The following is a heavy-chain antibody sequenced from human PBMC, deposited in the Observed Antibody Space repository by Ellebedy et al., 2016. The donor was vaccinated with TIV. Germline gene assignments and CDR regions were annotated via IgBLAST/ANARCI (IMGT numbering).Heavy chain of an antibody. V-gene: IGHV3-49*04. J-gene: IGHJ6*02. D-gene: IGHD3-9*01. Sequence: PGGSLRLSCTASGFTFGDYAMSWVRQAPGKGLEWVGFIRSKAYGGTTEYAASVKGRFTISRDDSKSIAYLQMNSLKTEDTAVYYCTRGHDILTSSWYYGMDVWGQGTTVTVSS. CDR2: IRSKAYGGTT. CDR3: TRGHDILTSSWYYGMDV. CDR1: GFTFGDYA.